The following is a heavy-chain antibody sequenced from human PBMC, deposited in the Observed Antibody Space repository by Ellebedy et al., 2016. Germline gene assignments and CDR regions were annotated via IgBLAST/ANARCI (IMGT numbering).Heavy chain of an antibody. D-gene: IGHD4/OR15-4a*01. V-gene: IGHV3-9*01. CDR2: ISWDSAVI. CDR3: AKGTMDYFYH. CDR1: GFTFNDYA. J-gene: IGHJ4*02. Sequence: SLKISCAGSGFTFNDYALHWVRQASGKGLEWVSGISWDSAVIGYGGSVKGRFTISKDSAKNYLYLQMNSLRPEDTAFYYCAKGTMDYFYHWGQGTLVTVSS.